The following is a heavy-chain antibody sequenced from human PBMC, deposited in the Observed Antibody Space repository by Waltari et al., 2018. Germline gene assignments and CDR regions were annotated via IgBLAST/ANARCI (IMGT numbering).Heavy chain of an antibody. J-gene: IGHJ4*02. D-gene: IGHD3-16*02. CDR1: GFTFSSYS. CDR3: ARDPENAYIWGSYRYTHYFDY. V-gene: IGHV3-48*04. CDR2: ISSSSSTI. Sequence: EVQLVESGGGLVQPGGSLRLSCAASGFTFSSYSMNWVRQAPGTGLEWVSYISSSSSTIYYADSVKGRFTISRDNAKNSLYLQMNSLRAEDTAVYYCARDPENAYIWGSYRYTHYFDYWGQGTLVTVSS.